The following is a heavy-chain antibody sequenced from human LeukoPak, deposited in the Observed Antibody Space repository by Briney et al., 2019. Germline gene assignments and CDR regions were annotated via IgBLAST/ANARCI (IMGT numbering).Heavy chain of an antibody. D-gene: IGHD6-13*01. J-gene: IGHJ5*02. CDR2: YNRDSSDY. CDR1: GYTFTNFY. V-gene: IGHV1-2*02. Sequence: ASEKVSCKASGYTFTNFYTHWVRQAPGKGREWMGWYNRDSSDYNSTQHFQGRVTMTRDTSISTAYMEPGGLRADDTAVYYCARGPSNWSTRFPSWGQGTLVTVSS. CDR3: ARGPSNWSTRFPS.